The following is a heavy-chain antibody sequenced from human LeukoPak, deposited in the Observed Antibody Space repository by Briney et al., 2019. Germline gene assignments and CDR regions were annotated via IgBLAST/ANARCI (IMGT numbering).Heavy chain of an antibody. CDR1: GFTFSSFG. Sequence: PGGSLRLSCAASGFTFSSFGMHWVRQAPGKGLEWVAVIWSDGNRKYYGDSVKGRFTISRDTSKNTLYLQMNSLRAEDTAVYYCARDRIAAADHRYYYYYGMDVWGQGTRVTVSS. D-gene: IGHD6-13*01. CDR3: ARDRIAAADHRYYYYYGMDV. V-gene: IGHV3-33*01. CDR2: IWSDGNRK. J-gene: IGHJ6*02.